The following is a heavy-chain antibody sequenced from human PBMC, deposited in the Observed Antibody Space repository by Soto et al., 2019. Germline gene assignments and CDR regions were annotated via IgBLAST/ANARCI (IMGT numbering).Heavy chain of an antibody. V-gene: IGHV4-39*01. CDR1: GGSISSSSYY. J-gene: IGHJ4*02. D-gene: IGHD3-9*01. CDR2: IYYSGST. CDR3: ASPLRYFDWTSYDY. Sequence: SETLSLTCTVSGGSISSSSYYWGWIRQPPGKGLEWIGSIYYSGSTYYNPSLKSRVTISVDTSKNQFSLKLSSVTAADTAVYYCASPLRYFDWTSYDYWGQGTLVTVSS.